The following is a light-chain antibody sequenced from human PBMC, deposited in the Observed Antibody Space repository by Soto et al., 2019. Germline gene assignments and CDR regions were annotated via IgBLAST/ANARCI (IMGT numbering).Light chain of an antibody. J-gene: IGKJ1*01. V-gene: IGKV1-5*01. CDR2: DKS. CDR1: QAITLT. Sequence: DIQVTQSPSTLSASVGDRVTLTCLASQAITLTLTWYQQKPGKAPKLLIYDKSTLQSGVPSRFSGSESGTEFTLTISGLQPEDFATYYCQQYPGYSLPFGEGTKVDIK. CDR3: QQYPGYSLP.